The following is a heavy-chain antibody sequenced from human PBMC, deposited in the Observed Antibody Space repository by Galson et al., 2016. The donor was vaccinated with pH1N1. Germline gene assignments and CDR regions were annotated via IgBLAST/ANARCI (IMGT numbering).Heavy chain of an antibody. CDR2: IKEDGSET. V-gene: IGHV3-7*01. CDR3: ARAIGSRSAY. J-gene: IGHJ4*02. D-gene: IGHD3-16*02. CDR1: GFTFSNYW. Sequence: SLRLSCAASGFTFSNYWMHWVRQVPGKGLEWVANIKEDGSETYYVGSVRGRFTISRDNAKNSLYLQMNSLRDEDTALYYCARAIGSRSAYWGQGTLVTV.